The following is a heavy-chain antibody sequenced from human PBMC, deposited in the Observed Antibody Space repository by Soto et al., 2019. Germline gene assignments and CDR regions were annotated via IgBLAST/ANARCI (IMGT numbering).Heavy chain of an antibody. CDR1: GFTFSSYG. V-gene: IGHV3-30*18. J-gene: IGHJ6*02. Sequence: QVQLVESGGGVVQPGRSLRLSCAASGFTFSSYGMHWVRQAPGKGLEWVAVISYDGSNKYYADSVKGRFTISRDNSKNTLYLQMNSLRAEDTAVYYCAKDLSSGYEEAYYYYYGMDVWGQGTTVTVSS. CDR2: ISYDGSNK. D-gene: IGHD5-12*01. CDR3: AKDLSSGYEEAYYYYYGMDV.